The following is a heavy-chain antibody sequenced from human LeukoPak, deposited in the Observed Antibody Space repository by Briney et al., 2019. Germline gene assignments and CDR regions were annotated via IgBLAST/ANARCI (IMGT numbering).Heavy chain of an antibody. Sequence: GESLKISCKGSGYNFTSHWISWVRQMPGKGLEWMGRLDPSDSYTNYSPSFQGHVTISTDKSISTAYLQWSSLKASDTAMYYCARLRDGSLDYWGQGILVTVSS. CDR3: ARLRDGSLDY. CDR2: LDPSDSYT. V-gene: IGHV5-10-1*01. CDR1: GYNFTSHW. J-gene: IGHJ4*02.